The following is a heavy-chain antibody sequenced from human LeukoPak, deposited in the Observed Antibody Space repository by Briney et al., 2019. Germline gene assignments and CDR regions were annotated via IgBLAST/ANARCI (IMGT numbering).Heavy chain of an antibody. CDR3: ARASYGDYWFDP. J-gene: IGHJ5*02. Sequence: SQTLSLTCTVSGVSISSGDYYWSWIRQPPGKGLEWIGYIYYSGSTYYNPSLKSRFTISVDTSKNQFSLKLSSVTAADTAVYYCARASYGDYWFDPWGQGTLVTVSS. CDR2: IYYSGST. D-gene: IGHD4-17*01. V-gene: IGHV4-30-4*01. CDR1: GVSISSGDYY.